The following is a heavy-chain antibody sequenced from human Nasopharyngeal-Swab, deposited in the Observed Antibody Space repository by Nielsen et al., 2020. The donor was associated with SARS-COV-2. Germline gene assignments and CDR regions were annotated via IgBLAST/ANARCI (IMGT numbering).Heavy chain of an antibody. D-gene: IGHD3-16*01. CDR3: ARKGASDY. J-gene: IGHJ4*02. CDR2: MNPNSGNT. V-gene: IGHV1-8*01. Sequence: WVRQAPGQGLEWMGWMNPNSGNTGYAQKFQGGVTMSRDTSISTAYMELNSLTSEDTAVYYCARKGASDYWGQGALVTVSS.